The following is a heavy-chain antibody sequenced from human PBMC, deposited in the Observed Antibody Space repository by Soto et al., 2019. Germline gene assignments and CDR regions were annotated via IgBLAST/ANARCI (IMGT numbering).Heavy chain of an antibody. V-gene: IGHV4-59*01. CDR3: ARATYYTALATGLIDY. Sequence: SETLSLTCTVSGGSISSYYWSWIRQPPGKGLEWIGYIYYSGSTNYNPSLKSRVTISVDTSKNQFSLKLSSVTAADTAVYYCARATYYTALATGLIDYWGQGTLVTVS. J-gene: IGHJ4*02. CDR1: GGSISSYY. D-gene: IGHD3-3*01. CDR2: IYYSGST.